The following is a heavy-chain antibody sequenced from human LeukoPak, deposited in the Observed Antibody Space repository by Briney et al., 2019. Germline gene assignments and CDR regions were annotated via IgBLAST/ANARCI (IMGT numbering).Heavy chain of an antibody. J-gene: IGHJ5*02. CDR2: IYSGGST. D-gene: IGHD3-10*01. V-gene: IGHV3-53*01. CDR3: ARDQRFGEFLNWFDP. CDR1: GFTVSSNY. Sequence: GGSLRLSCAASGFTVSSNYMSWVRQAPGKGLEWVSVIYSGGSTYYADSVKGRFTISRDNSKNTLYLQMNSLRAEDTAVYYCARDQRFGEFLNWFDPWGQGTLVTVSS.